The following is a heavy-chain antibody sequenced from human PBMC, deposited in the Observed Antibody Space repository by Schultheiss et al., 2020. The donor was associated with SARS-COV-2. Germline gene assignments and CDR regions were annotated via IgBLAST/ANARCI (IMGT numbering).Heavy chain of an antibody. V-gene: IGHV1-2*02. CDR2: INPNSGGT. D-gene: IGHD5-18*01. Sequence: ASVKVSCKASGGTFSSYTISWVRQAPGQGLEWMGWINPNSGGTNYAQKFQGRVTMTRDTSISTAYMELSRLRSDDTAVYYCARAPYEADTAMVTGREWYFDLWGRGTLVTVSS. CDR3: ARAPYEADTAMVTGREWYFDL. J-gene: IGHJ2*01. CDR1: GGTFSSYT.